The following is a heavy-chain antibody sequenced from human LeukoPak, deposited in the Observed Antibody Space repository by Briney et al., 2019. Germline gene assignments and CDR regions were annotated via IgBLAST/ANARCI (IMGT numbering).Heavy chain of an antibody. CDR2: INSDGSSA. CDR1: GFTFSSYW. Sequence: GGSLRLSCADSGFTFSSYWMHWVRQAPGKGLVWVSRINSDGSSATYADSVKGRFTISRDNAKNTLYLQMNSLRAEDTAVYYCARTGSGSYYDYWGQGTLVTVSS. V-gene: IGHV3-74*01. D-gene: IGHD1-26*01. CDR3: ARTGSGSYYDY. J-gene: IGHJ4*02.